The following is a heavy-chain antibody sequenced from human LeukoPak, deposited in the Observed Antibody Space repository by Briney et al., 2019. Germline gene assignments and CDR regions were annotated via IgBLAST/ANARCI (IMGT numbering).Heavy chain of an antibody. D-gene: IGHD3-3*02. CDR1: GYTFTSYY. CDR2: INPSGGST. Sequence: ASVKVSCKASGYTFTSYYMHWVRQAPGQGLEWMGIINPSGGSTSYAQKFQGRVTMTRDTSTSTVYMELSSLRSEDTAVYYRARDGPISNLPDSFDPWGQGTLVTVSS. CDR3: ARDGPISNLPDSFDP. V-gene: IGHV1-46*01. J-gene: IGHJ5*02.